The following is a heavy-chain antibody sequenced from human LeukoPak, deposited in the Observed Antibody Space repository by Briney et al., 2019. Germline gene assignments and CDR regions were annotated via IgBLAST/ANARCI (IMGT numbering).Heavy chain of an antibody. CDR1: GGSISSSSYY. V-gene: IGHV4-39*07. CDR3: ARGRAIWYYDFWSGYHPFDY. J-gene: IGHJ4*02. CDR2: IYYSGST. D-gene: IGHD3-3*01. Sequence: SETLSLTCTVSGGSISSSSYYWGWIRQPPGKGLEWIGSIYYSGSTYYNPSLKSRVTISVDTSKNQFSLKLSSVTAADTAVYYCARGRAIWYYDFWSGYHPFDYWGQGTLVTVSS.